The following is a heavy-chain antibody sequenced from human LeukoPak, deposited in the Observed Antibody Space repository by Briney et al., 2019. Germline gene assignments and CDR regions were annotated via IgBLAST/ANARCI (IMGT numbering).Heavy chain of an antibody. J-gene: IGHJ4*02. CDR1: GFTFSSYG. CDR3: ARRGYYDSSGYDY. D-gene: IGHD3-22*01. V-gene: IGHV3-21*01. CDR2: ISGSSSYI. Sequence: GGSLRLSCAASGFTFSSYGMHWVRQAPGKGLEWVSSISGSSSYIYYADSAKGRFTISRDNAKNSLYLQMNSLRAEDTAVYYCARRGYYDSSGYDYWGQGTLVTVSS.